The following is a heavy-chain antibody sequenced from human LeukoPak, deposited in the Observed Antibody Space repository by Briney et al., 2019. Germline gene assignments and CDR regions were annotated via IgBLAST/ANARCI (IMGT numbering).Heavy chain of an antibody. CDR1: GFTFRNYG. V-gene: IGHV3-23*01. Sequence: PGGSLRLSCAASGFTFRNYGMTWVRQAPGEGLEWVALISDSTWYADSVKGRFTMSRDSSQNTMYLQMNSLRADDTAVYYCARDRRSYGGTSFDSWGQGTLVTVSS. J-gene: IGHJ4*02. D-gene: IGHD4-23*01. CDR2: ISDST. CDR3: ARDRRSYGGTSFDS.